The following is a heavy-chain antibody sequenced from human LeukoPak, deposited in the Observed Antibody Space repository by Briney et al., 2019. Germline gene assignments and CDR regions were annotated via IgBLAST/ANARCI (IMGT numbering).Heavy chain of an antibody. CDR2: ISSSSSYI. J-gene: IGHJ4*02. CDR3: AMQTEQDCSSTSCYGEFDY. V-gene: IGHV3-21*01. Sequence: SGGSLGLSCAASGFTFSSYSMNWVRQAPGKGLEWVSSISSSSSYIYYADSVKGRFTISRDNAKNSLYLQMNSLRAEDTAVYYCAMQTEQDCSSTSCYGEFDYWGQGTLVTVSS. CDR1: GFTFSSYS. D-gene: IGHD2-2*01.